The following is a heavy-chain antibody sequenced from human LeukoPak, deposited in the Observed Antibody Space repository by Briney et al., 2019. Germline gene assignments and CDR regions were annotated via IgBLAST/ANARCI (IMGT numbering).Heavy chain of an antibody. D-gene: IGHD3-22*01. V-gene: IGHV4-4*07. CDR1: GGSISSYY. J-gene: IGHJ3*02. CDR3: ASLADWYYYDDSGYPLGAFDI. CDR2: VYTSGST. Sequence: SETLSLTCTVSGGSISSYYWSWIRQPAGKGLEWIGRVYTSGSTNYNPSLKSRVTVSVDTSKNQFSLKLTSVTAADTAVYYCASLADWYYYDDSGYPLGAFDIWGQGTMVTVSS.